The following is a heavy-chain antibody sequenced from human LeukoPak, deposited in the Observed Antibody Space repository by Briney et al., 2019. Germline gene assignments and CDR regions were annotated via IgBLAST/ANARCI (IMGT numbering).Heavy chain of an antibody. CDR1: GFTFSNYA. J-gene: IGHJ2*01. Sequence: GGSVRLSCAASGFTFSNYAMRWARHPPGKGRQWGSANSGSGGSTYYADSVKGRFTISSDHSQNTLYLQMNSLSSEGTAVFCCVEWNSVYWYFELWGPGTLVTVSS. V-gene: IGHV3-23*01. CDR2: NSGSGGST. CDR3: VEWNSVYWYFEL. D-gene: IGHD1-1*01.